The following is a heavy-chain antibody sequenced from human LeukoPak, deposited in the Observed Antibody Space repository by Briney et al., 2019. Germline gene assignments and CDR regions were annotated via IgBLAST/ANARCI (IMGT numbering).Heavy chain of an antibody. D-gene: IGHD3-22*01. CDR3: AREAMIVVVITPTYYFDY. CDR2: INHSGST. CDR1: GGSFSGYY. J-gene: IGHJ4*02. Sequence: SETLSLTCAVYGGSFSGYYWSWIRQPPGKGLEWIGEINHSGSTNYNPSLKSRVTISVDTSKNQFSLKLSSVTAADTAVYYCAREAMIVVVITPTYYFDYWGQGTLVTVSS. V-gene: IGHV4-34*01.